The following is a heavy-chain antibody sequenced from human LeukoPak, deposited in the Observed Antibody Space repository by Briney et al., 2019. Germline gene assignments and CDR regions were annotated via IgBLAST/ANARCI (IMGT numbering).Heavy chain of an antibody. CDR2: ISSSSSYI. D-gene: IGHD5-12*01. Sequence: PGGSLRLSCAASGFTFSSYSMNCVRQAPGKGLEWVSSISSSSSYIYYADSVKGRFTISRDNAKNSLYLQMNSLRAEDTAVYYCARVQIIVATSYYYYGMDVWGQGTTVTVSS. CDR1: GFTFSSYS. J-gene: IGHJ6*02. CDR3: ARVQIIVATSYYYYGMDV. V-gene: IGHV3-21*01.